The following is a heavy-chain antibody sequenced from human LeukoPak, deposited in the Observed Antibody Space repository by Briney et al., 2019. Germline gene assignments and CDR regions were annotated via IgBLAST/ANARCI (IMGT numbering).Heavy chain of an antibody. CDR1: GFIVSDNY. CDR3: ANQYCSSTSCHAGY. Sequence: GGSLRLSCAASGFIVSDNYMTWVRQAPGKGLEWVAVISYDGSNKYYADSVKGRFTISRDNSKNTLYLQMNSLRAEDTAVYYCANQYCSSTSCHAGYWGQGTLVTVSS. J-gene: IGHJ4*02. D-gene: IGHD2-2*01. V-gene: IGHV3-30*18. CDR2: ISYDGSNK.